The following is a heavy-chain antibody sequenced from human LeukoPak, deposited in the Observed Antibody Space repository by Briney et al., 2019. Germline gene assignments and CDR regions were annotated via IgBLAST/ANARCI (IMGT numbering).Heavy chain of an antibody. CDR2: IYYSGST. Sequence: PSETLSLXCTVSGGSISSGDYYWSWSRQPPGKGPEWIGYIYYSGSTYYNPSLKSRVTISVDTSKNQFSLKLSSVTAADTAVYYCARDRYSSSLAYYFDYWGQGTLVTVSS. D-gene: IGHD6-6*01. J-gene: IGHJ4*02. CDR1: GGSISSGDYY. V-gene: IGHV4-30-4*08. CDR3: ARDRYSSSLAYYFDY.